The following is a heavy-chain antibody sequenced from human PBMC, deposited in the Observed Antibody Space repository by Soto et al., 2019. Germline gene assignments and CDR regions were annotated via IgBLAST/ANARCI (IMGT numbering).Heavy chain of an antibody. J-gene: IGHJ4*02. CDR1: GGSVSSGSYY. CDR2: ILPSGST. D-gene: IGHD5-12*01. Sequence: SETLSLTCTVSGGSVSSGSYYWTWIRQSPGKGLEWMGYILPSGSTDYNPSLKSRVTISVDASKNEFSLKLRSVTAADTAVYYCARQWIAPAQYYFDCWGQGMLVTVSS. CDR3: ARQWIAPAQYYFDC. V-gene: IGHV4-61*01.